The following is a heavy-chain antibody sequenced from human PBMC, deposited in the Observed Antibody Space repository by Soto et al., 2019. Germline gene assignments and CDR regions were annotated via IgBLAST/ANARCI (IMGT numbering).Heavy chain of an antibody. V-gene: IGHV3-30*18. J-gene: IGHJ3*02. Sequence: PGGSLKLSCAASGFTFSSYGMHWVRQAPGKGLEWVAVISYDGSNKYYADSVKGRFTISRDNSKNTLYLQMNSLRAEDTAVYCCAKEGSGYSGYDNAFDIWGQGTMVTVSS. CDR3: AKEGSGYSGYDNAFDI. D-gene: IGHD5-12*01. CDR2: ISYDGSNK. CDR1: GFTFSSYG.